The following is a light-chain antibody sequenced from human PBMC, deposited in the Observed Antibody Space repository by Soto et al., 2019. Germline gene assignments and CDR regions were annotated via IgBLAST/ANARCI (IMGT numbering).Light chain of an antibody. CDR1: QSVSSN. CDR2: GAS. V-gene: IGKV3D-15*01. J-gene: IGKJ1*01. Sequence: EIVMTQSPATLSVSPGERATLSCRASQSVSSNLAWYQQKPAQAPRLLIYGASSRATGIPHRFSGSGSGTDFTLTITSLEPEDFAVYYCQQRSNWPPTFGQGTKVDI. CDR3: QQRSNWPPT.